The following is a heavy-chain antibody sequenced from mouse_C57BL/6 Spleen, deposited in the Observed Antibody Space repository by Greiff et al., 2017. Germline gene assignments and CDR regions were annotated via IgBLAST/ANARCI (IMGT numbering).Heavy chain of an antibody. Sequence: QVQLQQPGAELVKPGASVKMSCKASGYTFTSYWITWVKQRPGQGLEWIGDIYPGSGSTNYNEKFKSKATLTVDTSSSTAYMQLSSLTSEDSAVYYSASNYYGSSYCDYWGQGTTLTVSS. CDR1: GYTFTSYW. CDR3: ASNYYGSSYCDY. V-gene: IGHV1-55*01. J-gene: IGHJ2*01. D-gene: IGHD1-1*01. CDR2: IYPGSGST.